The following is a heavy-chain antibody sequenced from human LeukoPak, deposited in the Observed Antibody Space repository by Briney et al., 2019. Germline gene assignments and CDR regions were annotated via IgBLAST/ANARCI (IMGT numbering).Heavy chain of an antibody. Sequence: SETLSLTCAVSGGSISSGGFSWSWIRQPPGKGLEWIGYIYHSGSTYYNPSLKSRVTISVDRSKNQFSLKLSSVTAADTAVYYCARDSGYDEIFFDYWGQGTLVTVSS. D-gene: IGHD5-12*01. CDR1: GGSISSGGFS. V-gene: IGHV4-30-2*01. CDR3: ARDSGYDEIFFDY. CDR2: IYHSGST. J-gene: IGHJ4*02.